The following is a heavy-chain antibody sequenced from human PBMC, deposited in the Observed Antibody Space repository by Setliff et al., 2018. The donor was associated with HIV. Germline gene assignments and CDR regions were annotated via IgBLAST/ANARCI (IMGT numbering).Heavy chain of an antibody. Sequence: ASVKVSCKVSGYSLTELSIHWVRQAPGEGLEWMGGFDPEDDETVYAEKFQGRVTMTEDTSTDTAYMALSSLRSEDTAMYYCATSGFYDILTGPTPGVFDIWGRGTMVTVSS. CDR1: GYSLTELS. D-gene: IGHD3-9*01. V-gene: IGHV1-24*01. J-gene: IGHJ3*02. CDR3: ATSGFYDILTGPTPGVFDI. CDR2: FDPEDDET.